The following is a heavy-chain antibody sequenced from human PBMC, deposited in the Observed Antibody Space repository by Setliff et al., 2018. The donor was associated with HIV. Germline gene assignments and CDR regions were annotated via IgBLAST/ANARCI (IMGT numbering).Heavy chain of an antibody. V-gene: IGHV3-21*04. D-gene: IGHD5-12*01. CDR3: AKDPRAAVATICDY. CDR2: ISSSNSYK. CDR1: GFTFNSYS. Sequence: PGESLKISCAASGFTFNSYSMNWVRQAPGKGLEWVSSISSSNSYKHYADSVKGRFTISRDNSKNTLCLQMNSLRAEDTAVYYCAKDPRAAVATICDYWGQGTLVTVSS. J-gene: IGHJ4*02.